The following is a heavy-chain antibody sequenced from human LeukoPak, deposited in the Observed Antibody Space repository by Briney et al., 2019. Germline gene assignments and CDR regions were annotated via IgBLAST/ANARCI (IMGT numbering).Heavy chain of an antibody. D-gene: IGHD3-16*02. CDR1: GGSFSGYY. Sequence: SSETLSLTCAVYGGSFSGYYWSWIRQPPGKGLEWIGEINHSGSTNYNPSLKSRVTISVDTSKNQFSLKLSSVTAADTAVYYCARGISLMYYDYVWGSYRQYYFDYWGQGTLVTVSS. V-gene: IGHV4-34*01. CDR2: INHSGST. J-gene: IGHJ4*02. CDR3: ARGISLMYYDYVWGSYRQYYFDY.